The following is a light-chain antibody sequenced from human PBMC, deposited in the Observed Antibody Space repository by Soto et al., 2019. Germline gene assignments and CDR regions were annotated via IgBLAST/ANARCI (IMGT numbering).Light chain of an antibody. V-gene: IGKV1-12*01. CDR1: QSVASR. Sequence: DIQLDQSPSSVSASVGDRVTVTCRASQSVASRSAWYQQKPGKAPKLLIYAAAKLQTGVPSRFSGTGSETDFTLTINSLQPEDFATYYCQQASSFPWTFGQGTRVDVK. J-gene: IGKJ1*01. CDR3: QQASSFPWT. CDR2: AAA.